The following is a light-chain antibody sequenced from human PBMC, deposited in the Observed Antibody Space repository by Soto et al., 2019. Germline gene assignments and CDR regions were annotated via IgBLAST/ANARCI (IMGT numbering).Light chain of an antibody. Sequence: QSVLTQPPSASGNPGQTVTISCSGSISNIGINYVYLYQQLPATAPKRLIYRNSHRPSGIPDRFSGSQSDTSASLAISGLRSEDEDDYYCAAWDDSLGSHAVFGGGTQLTVL. CDR3: AAWDDSLGSHAV. V-gene: IGLV1-47*01. J-gene: IGLJ7*01. CDR2: RNS. CDR1: ISNIGINY.